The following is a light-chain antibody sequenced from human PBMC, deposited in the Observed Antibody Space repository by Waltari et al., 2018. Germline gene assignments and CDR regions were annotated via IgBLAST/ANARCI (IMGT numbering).Light chain of an antibody. V-gene: IGKV4-1*01. CDR1: QSVLSSSNSQNY. CDR2: WAS. J-gene: IGKJ1*01. CDR3: QQYYDIPWT. Sequence: DIVMTQSPDSLAVSLGERVHIHCKSSQSVLSSSNSQNYLAWYQQKPGQPPKLLIYWASARESGVPDRFSGSESGTDFTLTISSLQAEDVAVYYCQQYYDIPWTFGQGTKVEIK.